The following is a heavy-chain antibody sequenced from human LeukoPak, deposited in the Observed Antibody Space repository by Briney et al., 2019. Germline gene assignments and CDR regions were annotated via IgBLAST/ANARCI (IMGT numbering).Heavy chain of an antibody. V-gene: IGHV3-21*01. D-gene: IGHD3-3*02. CDR2: IATSGSYI. CDR1: GFTFGSYS. CDR3: ARHCVIFGVVTIFDY. J-gene: IGHJ4*02. Sequence: KTGGSLRLSCAGSGFTFGSYSMNWVRQAPGKGLEWVSSIATSGSYIYYVDSVRGRFTISRDNAENSLYLQMNSLRAEDTAVYYCARHCVIFGVVTIFDYWGQGTLVTVSS.